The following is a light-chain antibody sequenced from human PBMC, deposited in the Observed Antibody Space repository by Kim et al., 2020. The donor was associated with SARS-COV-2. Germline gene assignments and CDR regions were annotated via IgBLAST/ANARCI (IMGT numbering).Light chain of an antibody. Sequence: ALAPGERATRSCRARQSVSSYLAWYQQKPGQAPRLLIYDASNRATGIPARFSGSGSGTDFTLTISSLEPEDFAVYYCQQRSNPPTFGGGTKVEIK. J-gene: IGKJ4*01. CDR1: QSVSSY. V-gene: IGKV3-11*01. CDR2: DAS. CDR3: QQRSNPPT.